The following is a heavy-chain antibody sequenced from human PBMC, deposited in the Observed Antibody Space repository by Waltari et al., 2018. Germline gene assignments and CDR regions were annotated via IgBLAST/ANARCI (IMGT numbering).Heavy chain of an antibody. CDR1: GGSFSGYY. CDR2: INHIGST. Sequence: QVQLQQWGAGLLKPSETLSLTCAVYGGSFSGYYWSWIRQPPGKGLEWIGEINHIGSTNYHPSLKSRVTISVDTSKNQFSLKLSSVTAADTAVYYCARGWYYDFWSGYLWYYYGMDVWGQGTTVTVSS. V-gene: IGHV4-34*01. J-gene: IGHJ6*02. CDR3: ARGWYYDFWSGYLWYYYGMDV. D-gene: IGHD3-3*01.